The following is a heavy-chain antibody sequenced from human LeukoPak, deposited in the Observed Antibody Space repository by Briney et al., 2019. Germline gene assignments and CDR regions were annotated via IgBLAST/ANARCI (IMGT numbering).Heavy chain of an antibody. J-gene: IGHJ4*02. CDR1: GITFSSYS. CDR2: ISSSSSYI. V-gene: IGHV3-21*01. CDR3: ARVGTYQPLLGN. Sequence: PGGALRLSCAASGITFSSYSMNWVRQASGKGLEWVSSISSSSSYIYYADSVKGRFTISRDNAKNSLYLQMNSLRAEGTAVYHCARVGTYQPLLGNWGQGTLVTVSS. D-gene: IGHD2-2*01.